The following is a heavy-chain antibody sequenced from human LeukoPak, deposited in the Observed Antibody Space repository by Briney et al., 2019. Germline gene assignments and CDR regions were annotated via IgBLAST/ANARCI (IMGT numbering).Heavy chain of an antibody. CDR1: GFTFDDYA. CDR2: ISWNSGSI. Sequence: GGSLRLSCAASGFTFDDYAMHWVRQAPGKGLEWVSGISWNSGSIGYADSVKGRFTISRDNAKNSLYLQMNSLRAEDTALYYCAKDKVGARRGYFDYWGQGTMVTVSS. CDR3: AKDKVGARRGYFDY. V-gene: IGHV3-9*01. D-gene: IGHD1-26*01. J-gene: IGHJ4*03.